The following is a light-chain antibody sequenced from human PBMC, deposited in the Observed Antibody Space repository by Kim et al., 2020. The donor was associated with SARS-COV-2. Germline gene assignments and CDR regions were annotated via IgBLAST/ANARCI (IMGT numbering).Light chain of an antibody. CDR3: QAWDSSTSV. CDR1: KLGDKY. Sequence: GSPGQTASITCSGDKLGDKYACWYQQKPGQSPVLVIYQDSKRPSGIPERFSGSNSGNTATLTISGTQAMDEADYYCQAWDSSTSVFGTGTKVTVL. J-gene: IGLJ1*01. V-gene: IGLV3-1*01. CDR2: QDS.